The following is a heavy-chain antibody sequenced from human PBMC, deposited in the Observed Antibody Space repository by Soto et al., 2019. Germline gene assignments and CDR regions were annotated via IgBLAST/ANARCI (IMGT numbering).Heavy chain of an antibody. CDR1: GGSISSYC. J-gene: IGHJ4*02. V-gene: IGHV4-59*01. CDR3: SRVGGYYGDYPNFDY. D-gene: IGHD4-17*01. CDR2: IYYTGRT. Sequence: SETRSLTCTVSGGSISSYCWSWIRQPPGKGLEWIGNIYYTGRTNYNPSLKSRVTISVDTSKNQFCLRLSSVTAADTAVYYCSRVGGYYGDYPNFDYWGQGTRVTVSS.